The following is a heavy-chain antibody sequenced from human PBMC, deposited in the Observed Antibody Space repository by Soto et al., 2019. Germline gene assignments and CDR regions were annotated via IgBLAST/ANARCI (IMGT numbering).Heavy chain of an antibody. CDR2: ISTAGDT. J-gene: IGHJ4*02. CDR3: ARGGYCTGGSCYSYHWDH. Sequence: EVPLVESGGDLVQPGGSLRLSCAASGFIFSNHDMHWVRQATGKGLEWVSGISTAGDTFYSGSVKGRFTISRENAKNSLYLQMNYLRAGDTAVYYCARGGYCTGGSCYSYHWDHWGQGTLVTVSS. V-gene: IGHV3-13*04. D-gene: IGHD2-15*01. CDR1: GFIFSNHD.